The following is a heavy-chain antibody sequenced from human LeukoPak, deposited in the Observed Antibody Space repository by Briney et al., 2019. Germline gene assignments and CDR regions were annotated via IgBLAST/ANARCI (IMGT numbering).Heavy chain of an antibody. CDR2: IIPIFGTA. Sequence: SVKVSCKASGGTFSSYAISWVRQAPGQGLEWMGGIIPIFGTANYAQKFQGRVTITADESTSTAYMELSSLRSEDTAVYYCARGGPRSPTPPNWFDPWGQGTLVTVSS. CDR3: ARGGPRSPTPPNWFDP. D-gene: IGHD3-10*01. CDR1: GGTFSSYA. V-gene: IGHV1-69*13. J-gene: IGHJ5*02.